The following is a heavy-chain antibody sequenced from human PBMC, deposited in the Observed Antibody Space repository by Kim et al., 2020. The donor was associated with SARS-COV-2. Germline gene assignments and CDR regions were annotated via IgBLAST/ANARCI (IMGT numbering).Heavy chain of an antibody. V-gene: IGHV3-30*04. D-gene: IGHD3-10*01. Sequence: RFTISRDNSNNTLSLQMNSLRAEDTAVYYCAREAATYYYGSGSYRFLDYWGQGTLVTVSS. J-gene: IGHJ4*02. CDR3: AREAATYYYGSGSYRFLDY.